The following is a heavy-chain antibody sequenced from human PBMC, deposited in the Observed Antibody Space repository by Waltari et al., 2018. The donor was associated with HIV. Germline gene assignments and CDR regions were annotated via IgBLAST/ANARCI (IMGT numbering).Heavy chain of an antibody. Sequence: QVQLVQSGAEVKKPGSSVKVSCKASGGTFSSYTISWVRQAPGQGLEWMGRIIPILNIANYAQNFQGRVTITADKSTSAAYMELSSLRSDDTALYFCARGYDRGAFDIWGQGTMVTVSS. CDR2: IIPILNIA. CDR1: GGTFSSYT. V-gene: IGHV1-69*02. J-gene: IGHJ3*02. D-gene: IGHD3-22*01. CDR3: ARGYDRGAFDI.